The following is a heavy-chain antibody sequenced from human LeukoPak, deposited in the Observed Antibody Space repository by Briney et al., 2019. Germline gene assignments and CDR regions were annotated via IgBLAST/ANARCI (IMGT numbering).Heavy chain of an antibody. CDR1: GFTFSSYW. J-gene: IGHJ4*02. CDR2: VSYDGSNK. CDR3: ARDLGYYGVPDY. D-gene: IGHD4-17*01. V-gene: IGHV3-30*03. Sequence: AGGSLRLSCAASGFTFSSYWMSWVRQAPGKGLEWVAVVSYDGSNKYYADSVKGRFTISRDNCENTLYLQMNSLRAEDTAVYYCARDLGYYGVPDYWGQGTLVTVSS.